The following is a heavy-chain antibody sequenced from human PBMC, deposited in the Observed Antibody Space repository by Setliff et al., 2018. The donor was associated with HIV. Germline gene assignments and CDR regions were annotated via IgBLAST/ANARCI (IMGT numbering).Heavy chain of an antibody. V-gene: IGHV4-59*08. CDR1: GASISSYY. CDR2: VDYSGSS. J-gene: IGHJ4*02. Sequence: PSETLSLTCTVSGASISSYYWSWIRQPPGKGLEWIGHVDYSGSSTYNPSLNSRVTLSIDTSKSQFSLRLSSVTAADTALYYCARRSTVARGVDCFDLWGQGTQVTVSS. D-gene: IGHD3-10*01. CDR3: ARRSTVARGVDCFDL.